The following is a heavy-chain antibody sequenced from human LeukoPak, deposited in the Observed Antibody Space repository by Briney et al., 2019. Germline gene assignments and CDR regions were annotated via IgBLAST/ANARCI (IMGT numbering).Heavy chain of an antibody. J-gene: IGHJ4*02. D-gene: IGHD1-14*01. CDR2: IWYDGSNK. CDR3: ARTGDSGFYPLGN. CDR1: GFTFRSYG. V-gene: IGHV3-33*01. Sequence: PGRSLRLSCVASGFTFRSYGMHWVRQAPGKGLEWVAVIWYDGSNKFYADSVKGRFTISRDNSKNTVDLQMNGLRAEDTAVYYCARTGDSGFYPLGNWGQGTRVTVSS.